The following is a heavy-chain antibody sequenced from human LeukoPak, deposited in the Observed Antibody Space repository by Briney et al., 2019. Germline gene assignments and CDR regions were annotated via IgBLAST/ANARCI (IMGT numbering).Heavy chain of an antibody. Sequence: ASVKVSCKASGYNFMKYGISWVRQAPGQGLEWVGWISATNGATDYAQKFQGRVTLTTDTSTSTAYMELRSLRSDDTAVYYCARDVTVSVFDYWGQGTLVTVSS. CDR2: ISATNGAT. CDR1: GYNFMKYG. V-gene: IGHV1-18*01. J-gene: IGHJ4*02. CDR3: ARDVTVSVFDY. D-gene: IGHD5/OR15-5a*01.